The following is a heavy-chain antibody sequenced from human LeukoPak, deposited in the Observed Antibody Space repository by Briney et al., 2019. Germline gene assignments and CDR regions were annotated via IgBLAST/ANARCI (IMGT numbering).Heavy chain of an antibody. CDR3: ARYTTLSTNWFDP. CDR1: GGAISSDDYY. CDR2: SHYSGIT. V-gene: IGHV4-31*03. J-gene: IGHJ5*02. D-gene: IGHD2/OR15-2a*01. Sequence: SETLSLTCTVSGGAISSDDYYWTWIRQHPGKGLEWIGYSHYSGITDYNPSLQSRVTISVDTSQNHFSLHLTSATAADTAVYYCARYTTLSTNWFDPWGQGTLVTVSS.